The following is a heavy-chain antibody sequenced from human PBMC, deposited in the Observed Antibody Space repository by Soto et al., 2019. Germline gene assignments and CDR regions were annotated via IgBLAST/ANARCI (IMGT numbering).Heavy chain of an antibody. V-gene: IGHV4-30-2*01. D-gene: IGHD4-17*01. CDR3: ARGMTTVTTFDY. CDR2: IYHSGST. CDR1: GGSISSGGYS. J-gene: IGHJ4*02. Sequence: QLQLQESGSGLVKPSQTLSLTCAVSGGSISSGGYSCNWIRQPPGKGLEWIGYIYHSGSTYYNPSLKMRVTISVDRSRTQFSLKLSCVTAADTAVYYCARGMTTVTTFDYWGKGTLVTVSS.